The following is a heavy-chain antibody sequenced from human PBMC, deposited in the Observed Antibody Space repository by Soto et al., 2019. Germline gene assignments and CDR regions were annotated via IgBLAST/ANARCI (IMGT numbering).Heavy chain of an antibody. J-gene: IGHJ4*02. CDR2: ISGSGGTT. CDR1: GFSLSSYA. D-gene: IGHD3-3*01. CDR3: AKTRGDFWSGYYSMGGSDY. Sequence: EVQLLESGGGLVQPGGSLRLSCAASGFSLSSYAMSWVRQAPGKGLEWVSGISGSGGTTYYADSVKGRFTISRDNSNKTLYLQMNSLRAEDTAAYYCAKTRGDFWSGYYSMGGSDYWGQGPLVTVSS. V-gene: IGHV3-23*01.